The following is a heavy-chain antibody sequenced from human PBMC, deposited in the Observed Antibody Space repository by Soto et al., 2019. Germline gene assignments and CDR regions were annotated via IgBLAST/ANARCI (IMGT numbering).Heavy chain of an antibody. CDR2: INHSGST. Sequence: QVQLQQWGAGLLKPSETLSLTCAVYGGSFSGYYWSWIRQPPGKGLEWIGEINHSGSTNYNPSLKSRVTISVDTSKNQFALKLSSVTAADTAVYYCARGGPKDFWSGYPLDYWGQGTLVTVSS. CDR1: GGSFSGYY. D-gene: IGHD3-3*01. CDR3: ARGGPKDFWSGYPLDY. V-gene: IGHV4-34*01. J-gene: IGHJ4*02.